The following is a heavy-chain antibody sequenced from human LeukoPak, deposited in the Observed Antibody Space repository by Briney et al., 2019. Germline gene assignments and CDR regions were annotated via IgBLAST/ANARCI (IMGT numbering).Heavy chain of an antibody. CDR1: GFTFSDYW. Sequence: GGSLRLSCAASGFTFSDYWMHWVRHAPGKGLVWVSRINPDGRSTSYVDPVKGRFTISRDNSKNTLYLQMNSLRAEDTAVYYCAKDSAKYYDSSGSKIXXXXXGTXVT. D-gene: IGHD3-22*01. V-gene: IGHV3-74*01. J-gene: IGHJ4*01. CDR3: AKDSAKYYDSSGSKIXX. CDR2: INPDGRST.